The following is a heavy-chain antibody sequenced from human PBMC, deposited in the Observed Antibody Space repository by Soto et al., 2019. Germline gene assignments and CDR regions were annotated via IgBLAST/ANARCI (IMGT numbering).Heavy chain of an antibody. J-gene: IGHJ6*02. D-gene: IGHD6-13*01. Sequence: SETLSLTCTVSGGSISSGDYYWSWIRQPPGKGLEWIGYIYYSGSTYYNPSLKSRVTISVDTSKNQFSLKLRSVTAADTAVYYCARVIPYSSTLRWNYYYGMDVWGQGTTVTVSS. V-gene: IGHV4-30-4*01. CDR1: GGSISSGDYY. CDR2: IYYSGST. CDR3: ARVIPYSSTLRWNYYYGMDV.